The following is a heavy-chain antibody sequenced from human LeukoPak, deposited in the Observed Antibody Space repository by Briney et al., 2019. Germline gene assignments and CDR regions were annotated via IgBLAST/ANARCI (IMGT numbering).Heavy chain of an antibody. D-gene: IGHD3-16*01. Sequence: AGGSLRLSCEGSGFTFGDCGMSWVRQAPGKGLEWVSGISWNGDSPRYADSVKGRFTISRDNAKNSLYLQMNSLRAEDTALYYCARDLARGGPHATLNYYMDVWGKGTTVTVSS. CDR3: ARDLARGGPHATLNYYMDV. CDR2: ISWNGDSP. CDR1: GFTFGDCG. J-gene: IGHJ6*03. V-gene: IGHV3-20*04.